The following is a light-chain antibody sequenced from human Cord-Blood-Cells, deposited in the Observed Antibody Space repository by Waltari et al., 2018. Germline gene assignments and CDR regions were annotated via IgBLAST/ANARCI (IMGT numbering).Light chain of an antibody. CDR1: RSNIGAGSD. CDR3: QSYDSSLSGYV. Sequence: QSVLTQPPSVSGAPGQRVTIPCTGSRSNIGAGSDVHGYQQLPGTAPKLLSYGNSNRPSGVPDRFSGSKSGTSASLAITGLQAEDEADYYCQSYDSSLSGYVFGTGTKVTVL. V-gene: IGLV1-40*01. CDR2: GNS. J-gene: IGLJ1*01.